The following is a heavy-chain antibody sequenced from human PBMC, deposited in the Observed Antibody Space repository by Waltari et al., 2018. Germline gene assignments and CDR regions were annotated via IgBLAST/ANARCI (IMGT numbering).Heavy chain of an antibody. J-gene: IGHJ5*02. D-gene: IGHD2-2*01. CDR2: IIPIFGTA. Sequence: VRQAPGQGLEWMGGIIPIFGTANYAQKFQGRVTITADESTSTAYMELSSLRSEDTAVYYCARYQVYNWFDPWGQGTLVTVSS. V-gene: IGHV1-69*01. CDR3: ARYQVYNWFDP.